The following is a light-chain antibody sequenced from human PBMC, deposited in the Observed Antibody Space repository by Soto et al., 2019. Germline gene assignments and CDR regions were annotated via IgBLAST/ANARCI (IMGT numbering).Light chain of an antibody. CDR2: EVT. J-gene: IGLJ2*01. CDR1: SSDVGGYNY. V-gene: IGLV2-8*01. Sequence: QSALTQPPSAPGSPGQSVTISCTGTSSDVGGYNYVSWYQQHPDKAPKLMIYEVTKRPSGVPDRFSGSKSGNTASLTVSGLQTEDEADYYCSSYAGSNNLIFGGGTKVTVL. CDR3: SSYAGSNNLI.